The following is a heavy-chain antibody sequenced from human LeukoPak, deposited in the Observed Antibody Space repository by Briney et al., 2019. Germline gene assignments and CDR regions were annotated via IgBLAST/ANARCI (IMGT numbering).Heavy chain of an antibody. Sequence: GGSLRLSCAASGFTFSSYSMNWVRQAPGKGLEWVAVMWFDGSNKYYADSVKGRFTISRDNSKNTLYLQMNSLRAEDTAVYYCARGTSAGSGWSFDYWGQGTLVTVSS. CDR3: ARGTSAGSGWSFDY. V-gene: IGHV3-33*08. J-gene: IGHJ4*02. CDR1: GFTFSSYS. CDR2: MWFDGSNK. D-gene: IGHD6-19*01.